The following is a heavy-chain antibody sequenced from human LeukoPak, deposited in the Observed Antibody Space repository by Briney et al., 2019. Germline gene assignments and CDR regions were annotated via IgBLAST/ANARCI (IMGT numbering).Heavy chain of an antibody. Sequence: GGSLRLSCAASGFTFSDYSMNWVRQAPGKGLEWVSYISSNSRITYYTDSVKGRFTISRDNAKNSLSLQMNSLRDGDTAVYYCARDLISGLTTRDDWGQGTLVTVSS. CDR3: ARDLISGLTTRDD. CDR2: ISSNSRIT. D-gene: IGHD4-11*01. CDR1: GFTFSDYS. V-gene: IGHV3-48*02. J-gene: IGHJ4*02.